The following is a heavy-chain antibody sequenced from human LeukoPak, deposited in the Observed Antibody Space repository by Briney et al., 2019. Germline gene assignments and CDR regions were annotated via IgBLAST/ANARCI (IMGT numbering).Heavy chain of an antibody. J-gene: IGHJ6*03. CDR1: DGSITMYY. CDR2: VDHTGST. D-gene: IGHD4-11*01. V-gene: IGHV4-59*01. CDR3: ARGRVSSSTWYSTYHYYFYMDV. Sequence: PSETLSLTGSVSDGSITMYYWTWIRQPPGKGLEWIGYVDHTGSTNFNPSLNGRVSISRDTSKNLFSLRPRSVTAADTAVYFCARGRVSSSTWYSTYHYYFYMDVWGKGTTVTVSS.